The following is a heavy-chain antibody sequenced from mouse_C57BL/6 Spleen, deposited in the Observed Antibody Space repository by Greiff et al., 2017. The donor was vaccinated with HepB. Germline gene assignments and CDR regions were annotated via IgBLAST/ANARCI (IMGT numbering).Heavy chain of an antibody. J-gene: IGHJ4*01. CDR3: ARHIISLSYAMDY. CDR2: ISSGSSTI. Sequence: EVNLVESGGGLVKPGGSLKLSCAASGFTFSDYGMHWVRQAPEKGLEWVAYISSGSSTIYYADTVKGRFTISRDNAKNTLFLQMTSLRSEDTAMYYCARHIISLSYAMDYWGQGTSVTVSS. CDR1: GFTFSDYG. D-gene: IGHD6-1*01. V-gene: IGHV5-17*01.